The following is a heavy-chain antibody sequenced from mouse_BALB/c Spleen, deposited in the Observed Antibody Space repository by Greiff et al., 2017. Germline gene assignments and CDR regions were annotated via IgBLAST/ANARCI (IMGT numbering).Heavy chain of an antibody. J-gene: IGHJ4*01. D-gene: IGHD2-14*01. Sequence: EVKLMESGGGLVQPGGSRKLSCAASGFTFSSFGMHWVRQAPEKGLEWVAYISSGSSTIYYADTVKGRFTISRDNPKNTLFLQMTSLRSEDTAMYYCARYYRYDAYAMDYWGQGTSVTVSS. CDR3: ARYYRYDAYAMDY. CDR1: GFTFSSFG. V-gene: IGHV5-17*02. CDR2: ISSGSSTI.